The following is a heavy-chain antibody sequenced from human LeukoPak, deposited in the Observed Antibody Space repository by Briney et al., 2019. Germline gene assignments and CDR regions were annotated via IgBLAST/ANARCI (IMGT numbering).Heavy chain of an antibody. CDR1: GSIFTSYW. J-gene: IGHJ3*02. D-gene: IGHD3-22*01. CDR3: ARPDYYDSSGYYYVGAFDI. CDR2: IYPGDSDT. Sequence: LGESLEISCQGSGSIFTSYWIGWVRQLPGKGVEGMGIIYPGDSDTRYSPSFQGQVTISADKSISTAYLQWSSLKASDTAMYYCARPDYYDSSGYYYVGAFDIWGQGTMVTVSS. V-gene: IGHV5-51*01.